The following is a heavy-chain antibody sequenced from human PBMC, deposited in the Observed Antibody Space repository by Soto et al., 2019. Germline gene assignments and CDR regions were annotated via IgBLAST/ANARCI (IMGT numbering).Heavy chain of an antibody. Sequence: EVQLVESGGGLVKPGGSLRLSCAASGFTFSSYSMNWVRQAPGKGLEWVSSISSSSSYIYYADSVKGRFTISRDNAKNSLYLQMNSLRAEDTAVYYCARDACSSTSCYAYGMDVWGQGTTFTVAS. CDR2: ISSSSSYI. J-gene: IGHJ6*02. V-gene: IGHV3-21*01. CDR3: ARDACSSTSCYAYGMDV. CDR1: GFTFSSYS. D-gene: IGHD2-2*01.